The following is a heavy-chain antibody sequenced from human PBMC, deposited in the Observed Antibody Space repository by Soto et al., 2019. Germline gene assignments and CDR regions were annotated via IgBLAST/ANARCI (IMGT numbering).Heavy chain of an antibody. CDR3: ARDRDGGWFHRDV. D-gene: IGHD6-19*01. V-gene: IGHV3-33*01. CDR2: IWSDGKKE. J-gene: IGHJ6*02. Sequence: QVQLVESGGGVIQHGRSLRLSCIGSGFPFWHYGMHWVRQAPGKGLEWVAVIWSDGKKESYADFVKGRFAISRDNFKDTLYLQMNSLRAEDTAVYYSARDRDGGWFHRDVWGQGTTVTVSS. CDR1: GFPFWHYG.